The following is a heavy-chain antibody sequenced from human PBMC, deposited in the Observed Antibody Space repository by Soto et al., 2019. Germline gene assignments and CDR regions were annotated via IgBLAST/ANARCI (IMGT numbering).Heavy chain of an antibody. Sequence: QVQLVQSGAEVKKPGSSVKVSCKASGGTFSSYAISWVRQAPGQGLEWMGIINPSGGSTSYAQKFQGRVTMTRDTSTSTVYMELSSLRSEDTAVYYCARDIAARGDDAFDIWGQGTMVTVSS. J-gene: IGHJ3*02. V-gene: IGHV1-46*01. D-gene: IGHD6-6*01. CDR3: ARDIAARGDDAFDI. CDR1: GGTFSSYA. CDR2: INPSGGST.